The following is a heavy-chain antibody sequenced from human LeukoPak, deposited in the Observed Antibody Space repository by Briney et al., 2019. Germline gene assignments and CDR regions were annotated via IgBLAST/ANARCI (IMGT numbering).Heavy chain of an antibody. D-gene: IGHD3-16*01. CDR1: GFTFRSYW. V-gene: IGHV3-7*03. J-gene: IGHJ4*02. CDR3: ARDYANIVDY. Sequence: PGGSLRLSCAASGFTFRSYWMSWVRQVPGKGLRWVANIKEDGSKTYYVDSVKGRFTISRDNAKNPLCLEMNSLRADDTAVYYCARDYANIVDYWGQGTLVTVSS. CDR2: IKEDGSKT.